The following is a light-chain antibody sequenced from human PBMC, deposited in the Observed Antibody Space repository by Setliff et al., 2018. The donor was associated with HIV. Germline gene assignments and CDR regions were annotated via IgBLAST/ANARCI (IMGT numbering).Light chain of an antibody. CDR3: QVWDSSSGLYV. Sequence: QSVLTQPPSVSGAPGQRVTISCTGSNSNIGAGYDVRWYQQLPGTAPKLLMYGNGNRPSGVPDRFSDSKSGNTATLTITRVEAGEEADYYCQVWDSSSGLYVFGTGTKVTVL. CDR2: GNG. V-gene: IGLV1-40*01. CDR1: NSNIGAGYD. J-gene: IGLJ1*01.